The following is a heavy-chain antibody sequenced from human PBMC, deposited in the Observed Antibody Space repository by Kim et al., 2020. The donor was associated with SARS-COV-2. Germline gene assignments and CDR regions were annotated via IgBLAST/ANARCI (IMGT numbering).Heavy chain of an antibody. J-gene: IGHJ6*02. Sequence: SETLSLTCAVYGGSFSGYYWSWIRQPPGKGLEWIGEINHSGSTNYNPSLKSRVTISVDTSKNQFSLKLSSVTAADTAVYYCARGTKALTPYSSSWYLKGGMDVWGQGTTVTVSS. CDR1: GGSFSGYY. D-gene: IGHD6-13*01. V-gene: IGHV4-34*01. CDR2: INHSGST. CDR3: ARGTKALTPYSSSWYLKGGMDV.